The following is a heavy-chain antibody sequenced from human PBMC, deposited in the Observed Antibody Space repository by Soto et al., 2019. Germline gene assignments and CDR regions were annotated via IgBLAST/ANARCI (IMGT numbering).Heavy chain of an antibody. D-gene: IGHD1-26*01. Sequence: QVQLVESGGGVVQPGRSLRLSCAASGFTFSSYGMHWVRQAPGKGLEGVAVISYVGSNKYYADSVKGRFTISRDNSKHELYLQMNILRAEDTAVYYCAHDRLVGDHYSYGMDVWGQGTTVTVAA. CDR2: ISYVGSNK. CDR3: AHDRLVGDHYSYGMDV. J-gene: IGHJ6*01. CDR1: GFTFSSYG. V-gene: IGHV3-30*18.